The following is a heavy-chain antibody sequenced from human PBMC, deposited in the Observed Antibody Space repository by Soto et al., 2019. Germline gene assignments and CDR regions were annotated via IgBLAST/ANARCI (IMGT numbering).Heavy chain of an antibody. CDR1: GGTFSSYT. CDR3: VREGFCGGGFCSSSAFDI. J-gene: IGHJ3*02. V-gene: IGHV1-69*02. CDR2: LIPILGIA. D-gene: IGHD2-15*01. Sequence: SVKVSCKASGGTFSSYTITWVRQAPGQGLEWMGRLIPILGIANYAQKFQGRVTITADKSTSTAYMELSSLRSEDTAVYYCVREGFCGGGFCSSSAFDIRGQGTLVTVSS.